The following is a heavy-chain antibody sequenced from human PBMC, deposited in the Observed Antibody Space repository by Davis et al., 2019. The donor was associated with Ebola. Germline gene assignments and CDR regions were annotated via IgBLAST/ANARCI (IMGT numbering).Heavy chain of an antibody. CDR3: ARDLGTSIWYDLSDY. D-gene: IGHD6-13*01. Sequence: PGGSLRLSCAASGFTFNTYPMHWVRQAPGKGLEWVAVLSYDGAIKYYADSVKGRFTISRDDSKNTLYLQMNSLRPEDTGVYYCARDLGTSIWYDLSDYWGQGTLVTVSS. CDR1: GFTFNTYP. J-gene: IGHJ4*02. CDR2: LSYDGAIK. V-gene: IGHV3-30-3*01.